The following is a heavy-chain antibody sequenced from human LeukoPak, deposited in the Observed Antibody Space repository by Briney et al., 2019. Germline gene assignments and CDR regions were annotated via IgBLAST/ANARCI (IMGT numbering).Heavy chain of an antibody. CDR1: GYTLTELS. D-gene: IGHD6-13*01. CDR2: FDPEDGET. Sequence: VASVKVSCKVSGYTLTELSMLWVRQAPGKGLEWMGGFDPEDGETIYAQKFQGRVTMTEDTSTDTAYMELSSLRSEDTAVYYCATNPYSSSWYGDNWFDPWGQGTLVTVSS. V-gene: IGHV1-24*01. CDR3: ATNPYSSSWYGDNWFDP. J-gene: IGHJ5*02.